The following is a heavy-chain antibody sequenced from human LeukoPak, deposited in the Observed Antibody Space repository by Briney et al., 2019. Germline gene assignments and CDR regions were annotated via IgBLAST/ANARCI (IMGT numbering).Heavy chain of an antibody. Sequence: PGGSLRLSCAASGFTFSSYAMSWVRQAPGKGLEWVSAISGSGGSTYYADSVKGRFTISRDNSKNTLYLQMNSLRAEDTAVYYCEKSSKEVPAAGWFAPWGQATLLTVP. D-gene: IGHD2-2*01. J-gene: IGHJ5*02. CDR2: ISGSGGST. CDR1: GFTFSSYA. V-gene: IGHV3-23*01. CDR3: EKSSKEVPAAGWFAP.